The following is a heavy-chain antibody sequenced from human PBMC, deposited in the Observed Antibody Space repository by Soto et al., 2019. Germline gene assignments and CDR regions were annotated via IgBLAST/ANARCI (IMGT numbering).Heavy chain of an antibody. V-gene: IGHV1-18*01. Sequence: QVQLVQSGAEVKKPGASVKVSCKASGYTFTSYGISWVRQAPGQGLEWIGWISAYNGNTNYAQKLQGRVTMTTDTTTSTAYMELRSLRSDDTAVYYCARDPVAGNQGWYYGMDVWGQGTTVTVSS. CDR3: ARDPVAGNQGWYYGMDV. D-gene: IGHD6-19*01. CDR2: ISAYNGNT. CDR1: GYTFTSYG. J-gene: IGHJ6*02.